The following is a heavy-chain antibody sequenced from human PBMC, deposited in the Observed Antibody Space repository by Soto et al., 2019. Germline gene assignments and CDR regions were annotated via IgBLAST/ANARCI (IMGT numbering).Heavy chain of an antibody. CDR1: GYPFTSYG. J-gene: IGHJ5*02. V-gene: IGHV1-8*01. CDR3: ARNTPNYDFWSGYYGDNWFDP. CDR2: MNPNSGNT. Sequence: ASVKLSCKASGYPFTSYGMNWVRQATGQGLEWMGWMNPNSGNTGYAQKFQGRVTMTRNTSISTAYMELSSLRSEDTAVYYCARNTPNYDFWSGYYGDNWFDPWGQGTLVTVSS. D-gene: IGHD3-3*01.